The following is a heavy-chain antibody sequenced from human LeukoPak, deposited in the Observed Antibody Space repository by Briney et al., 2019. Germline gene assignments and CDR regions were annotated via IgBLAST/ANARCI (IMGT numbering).Heavy chain of an antibody. V-gene: IGHV3-23*01. J-gene: IGHJ4*02. CDR3: AQDVNYYDSSGYDPQGY. CDR1: GFTFSSYA. D-gene: IGHD3-22*01. Sequence: PGGSLRLSCAASGFTFSSYAMSWVRQAPGKGLEWVSAISGSGGSTYYADSVKGRFTISRDNSKNTLYLQMNSLRAEDAAVYYCAQDVNYYDSSGYDPQGYWGQGTLVTVSS. CDR2: ISGSGGST.